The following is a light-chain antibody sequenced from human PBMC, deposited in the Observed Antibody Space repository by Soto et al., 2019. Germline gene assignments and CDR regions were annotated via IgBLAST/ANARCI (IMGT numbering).Light chain of an antibody. CDR1: QSVSSSY. J-gene: IGKJ4*01. CDR3: QQYGSSPT. V-gene: IGKV3-20*01. Sequence: EIVLTQSLGTLFLSPGERATLSCRASQSVSSSYLAWYQQEPGQAPRLLIYGASSRATGIPDRFSGSGSGTDFTLTISRLEPEDFAVYYCQQYGSSPTFGGGTKVAIK. CDR2: GAS.